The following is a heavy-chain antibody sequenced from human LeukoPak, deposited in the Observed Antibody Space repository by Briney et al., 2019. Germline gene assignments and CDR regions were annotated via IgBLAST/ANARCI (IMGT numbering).Heavy chain of an antibody. CDR1: GYTFTSYD. D-gene: IGHD1-26*01. Sequence: GASVKVSCKASGYTFTSYDINWVRQATGQGLEWMGWMNPNSGNTGYAQKFQGRVTMTRNTSISTAYLQWSSLKASDTAMYYCARRSIGSGSYYYAFDIWGQGTMVTVSS. V-gene: IGHV1-8*01. CDR2: MNPNSGNT. J-gene: IGHJ3*02. CDR3: ARRSIGSGSYYYAFDI.